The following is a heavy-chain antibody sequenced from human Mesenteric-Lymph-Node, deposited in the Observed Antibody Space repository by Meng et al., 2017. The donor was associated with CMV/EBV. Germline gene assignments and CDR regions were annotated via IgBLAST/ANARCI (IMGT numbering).Heavy chain of an antibody. CDR3: ARRFNSVVAGDWFDP. V-gene: IGHV1-46*01. Sequence: ASVKVSCKASGYTFTSYYMHWVRQAPGQGLEWMGIINPSGGSTSYAQKFQGRVTMTRDTSTSTVYMELSNLRSEDTAMYYCARRFNSVVAGDWFDPWGQGTLVTVSS. CDR2: INPSGGST. CDR1: GYTFTSYY. D-gene: IGHD6-19*01. J-gene: IGHJ5*02.